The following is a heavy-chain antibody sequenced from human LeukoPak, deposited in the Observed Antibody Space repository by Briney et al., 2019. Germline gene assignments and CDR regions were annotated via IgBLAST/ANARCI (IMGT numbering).Heavy chain of an antibody. CDR1: GFTFSSYA. Sequence: PGRSLSFSCAASGFTFSSYAMHWVRQAQGKGLEWVAVITYDGSNKYYACSGKGRFTISRDNSKNTLYLQMNSLRAEDTAVYYCAREKALAGYSYGRYYFDYWGQGTLVTVSS. D-gene: IGHD5-18*01. J-gene: IGHJ4*02. CDR3: AREKALAGYSYGRYYFDY. CDR2: ITYDGSNK. V-gene: IGHV3-30-3*01.